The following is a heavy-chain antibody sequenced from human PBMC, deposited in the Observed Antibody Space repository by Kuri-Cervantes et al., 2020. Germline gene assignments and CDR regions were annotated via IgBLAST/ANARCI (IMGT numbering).Heavy chain of an antibody. J-gene: IGHJ4*02. D-gene: IGHD5-18*01. Sequence: LSLTCAASGFTFSDHYMDWVRQAPGKGLEWVGRIRDKANSYTTEYAASVKGRFTISRDDSKNTLYVQMNSLKTEDTAVYYCTREGTAIFSYFDYWGQGTLVTVSS. CDR2: IRDKANSYTT. CDR1: GFTFSDHY. CDR3: TREGTAIFSYFDY. V-gene: IGHV3-72*01.